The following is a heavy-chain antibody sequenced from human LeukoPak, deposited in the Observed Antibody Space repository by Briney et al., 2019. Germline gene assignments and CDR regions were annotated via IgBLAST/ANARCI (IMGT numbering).Heavy chain of an antibody. D-gene: IGHD5-24*01. J-gene: IGHJ4*02. V-gene: IGHV3-53*01. Sequence: GSLRLSCAASGLTVSSNYMSWVRQAPGKGLEWVSLIYSGGSTYYADSVKGRFTISRDNSKNTLYLQMNSLSAEDTAVYYCARTFVSGDGYKVGYFDYWGQGTLVTVSS. CDR1: GLTVSSNY. CDR2: IYSGGST. CDR3: ARTFVSGDGYKVGYFDY.